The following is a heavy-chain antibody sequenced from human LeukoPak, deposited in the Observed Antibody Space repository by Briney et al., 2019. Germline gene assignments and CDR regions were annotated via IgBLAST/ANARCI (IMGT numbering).Heavy chain of an antibody. D-gene: IGHD1-1*01. CDR2: ISGSNSYI. J-gene: IGHJ4*02. CDR1: GFTFSSYT. CDR3: ARALTTLTYEGY. V-gene: IGHV3-21*01. Sequence: PGGSLRLSCAASGFTFSSYTMHWIRQAPGKGLEWVSSISGSNSYIFYADSVKGRFTVSRDNAKDSLYLQMNSLRAEDAAVYYCARALTTLTYEGYWGQGTLVTVSS.